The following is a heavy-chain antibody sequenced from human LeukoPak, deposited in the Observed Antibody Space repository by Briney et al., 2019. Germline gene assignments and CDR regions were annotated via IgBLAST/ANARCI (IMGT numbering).Heavy chain of an antibody. D-gene: IGHD3-16*01. J-gene: IGHJ6*02. CDR3: ARDHPGEYGMDV. V-gene: IGHV1-69*04. CDR2: IIPILGIA. Sequence: SVKVSCKASGGTFSSYAISWVRQAPGQGLEWMGRIIPILGIANYAQKFQGRVTITADKSTSTAYMGLSSLRSEDTAVYYCARDHPGEYGMDVWGQGTTVTVSS. CDR1: GGTFSSYA.